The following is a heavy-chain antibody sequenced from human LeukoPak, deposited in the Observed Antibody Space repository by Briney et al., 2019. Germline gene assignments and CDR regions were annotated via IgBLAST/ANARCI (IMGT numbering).Heavy chain of an antibody. Sequence: GASVKVSCKASGYTFTSYDINWVRQAPGQGLEWMGWINSKTGNPTYAQGFTGRFVFSLDTSVSTAYLQISSLKAEDTAVYYCARGYSYGSPSEAHYFDYWGQGTLVTVSS. CDR2: INSKTGNP. CDR1: GYTFTSYD. D-gene: IGHD5-18*01. J-gene: IGHJ4*02. CDR3: ARGYSYGSPSEAHYFDY. V-gene: IGHV7-4-1*02.